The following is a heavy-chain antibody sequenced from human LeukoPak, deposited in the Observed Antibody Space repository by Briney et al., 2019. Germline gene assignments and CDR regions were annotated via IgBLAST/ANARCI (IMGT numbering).Heavy chain of an antibody. V-gene: IGHV3-23*01. J-gene: IGHJ4*02. CDR2: ISTGGGDT. CDR3: ARQIGFCSDGTCYFDD. D-gene: IGHD2-15*01. Sequence: GGSLRLSCTASGFAFSNYAMSWVRQAPGKGLECVSAISTGGGDTYHADSVKGRFTISRDQSENTLYLQMNSLRDEDMAMYYCARQIGFCSDGTCYFDDWGQGTLVTVSS. CDR1: GFAFSNYA.